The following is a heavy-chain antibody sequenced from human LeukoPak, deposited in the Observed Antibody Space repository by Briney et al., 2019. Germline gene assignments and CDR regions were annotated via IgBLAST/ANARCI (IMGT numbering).Heavy chain of an antibody. CDR1: GYTFTSYD. Sequence: ASVKVSCKASGYTFTSYDFNWVRQATGQGLEWMGWMNPNSGNTGYAQKFQGRVTMTRNTSISTAYMELSSLRSEDTAVYYCARGRLGYYYYYYMDVWGKGTTVTISS. V-gene: IGHV1-8*01. CDR2: MNPNSGNT. CDR3: ARGRLGYYYYYYMDV. J-gene: IGHJ6*03.